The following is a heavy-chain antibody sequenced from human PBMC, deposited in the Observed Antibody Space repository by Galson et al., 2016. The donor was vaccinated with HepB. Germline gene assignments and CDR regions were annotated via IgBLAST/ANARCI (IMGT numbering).Heavy chain of an antibody. CDR3: ARDLSLGSGSD. V-gene: IGHV3-33*08. D-gene: IGHD3-10*01. CDR1: GFIFNSYS. Sequence: SLRLSCAASGFIFNSYSMNWVRQAPGKGLEWVAIIWYDGSRKEYADFVKGRFTISRDDSKNTLYLQMNNLGAEDTAVYYCARDLSLGSGSDWGQGTLVTVSS. CDR2: IWYDGSRK. J-gene: IGHJ4*02.